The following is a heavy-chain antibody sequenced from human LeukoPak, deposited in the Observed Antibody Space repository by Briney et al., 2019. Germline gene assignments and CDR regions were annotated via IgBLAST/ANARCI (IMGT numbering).Heavy chain of an antibody. CDR2: ISYGGSSE. CDR3: VRSPGILGTNYFDY. CDR1: GFTFSYYG. V-gene: IGHV3-30*03. J-gene: IGHJ4*02. Sequence: PGGSLRLSCAASGFTFSYYGMHWVRQAPGKGLEWVAVISYGGSSENYADSVKGRFTVSRDNSKSTLYLQMNSLTPDDTSVYYCVRSPGILGTNYFDYWGQGTLVTVSS. D-gene: IGHD1-26*01.